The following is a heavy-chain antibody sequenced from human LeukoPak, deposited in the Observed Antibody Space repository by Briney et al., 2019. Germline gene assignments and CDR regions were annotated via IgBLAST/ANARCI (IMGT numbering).Heavy chain of an antibody. CDR1: GYTFTGYY. D-gene: IGHD3-22*01. J-gene: IGHJ4*02. V-gene: IGHV1-2*02. CDR2: INPNSGGT. CDR3: ARDAYYYDSSHFDY. Sequence: ASVKVSCKASGYTFTGYYMHWVRQAPGQGLEWMGWINPNSGGTNYAQKFQGRVTMTRDTSISTAYMELSSLRSEDTAVYYCARDAYYYDSSHFDYWGQGTLVTVSS.